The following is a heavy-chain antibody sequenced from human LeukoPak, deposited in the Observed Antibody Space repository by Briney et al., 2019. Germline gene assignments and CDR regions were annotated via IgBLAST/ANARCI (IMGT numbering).Heavy chain of an antibody. CDR1: GYTFTSYY. V-gene: IGHV1-46*01. CDR3: ARDRVSSPRFFPTYCSSTSCYAWQQLKDY. J-gene: IGHJ4*02. Sequence: ASVKVSCKASGYTFTSYYMHWVRQAPGQGLEWMGIINPSGGSTSYAQKFQGRVTMTRDTSTSTVYMELSSLRSEDTAVYYCARDRVSSPRFFPTYCSSTSCYAWQQLKDYWGQGTLVTVSS. D-gene: IGHD2-2*01. CDR2: INPSGGST.